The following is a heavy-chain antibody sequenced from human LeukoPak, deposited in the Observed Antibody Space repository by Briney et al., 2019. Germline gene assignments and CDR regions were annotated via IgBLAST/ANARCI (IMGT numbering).Heavy chain of an antibody. CDR2: IIPILGIA. Sequence: ASVKVSCKASGGTFSSYAISWVRQAPGQGLEWMGRIIPILGIANYAQKFQGRVTITADKSTSTAYMELSSLRSEDTAVYYCARDYDSSGCYYPFDYWGQGTLVTVSS. CDR3: ARDYDSSGCYYPFDY. V-gene: IGHV1-69*04. D-gene: IGHD3-22*01. J-gene: IGHJ4*02. CDR1: GGTFSSYA.